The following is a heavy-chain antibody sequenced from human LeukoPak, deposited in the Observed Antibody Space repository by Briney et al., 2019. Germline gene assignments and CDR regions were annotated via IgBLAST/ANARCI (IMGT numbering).Heavy chain of an antibody. CDR1: GFNFSIYW. CDR2: IKEDGGEK. V-gene: IGHV3-7*01. CDR3: ARDYYYYDSGSYYSNIAN. D-gene: IGHD3-10*01. J-gene: IGHJ4*02. Sequence: PGGSLRLSCAASGFNFSIYWMSWVRQAPGRGLEWVANIKEDGGEKYYVDSVKGRFTISRDNAKNSLFLQMNSLRVEDTAVYYCARDYYYYDSGSYYSNIANWGQGTLVTVSS.